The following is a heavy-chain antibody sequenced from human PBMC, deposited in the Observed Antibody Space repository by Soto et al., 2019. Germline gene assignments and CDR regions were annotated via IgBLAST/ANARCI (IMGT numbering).Heavy chain of an antibody. Sequence: GGSLRLSCAASGFTFDDYTMHWVRQVPGKGLEWVSLISWDGGSTYYADSVKGRFTISRDNSKNSLYLQMNSLRTEDTALYYCAKGPRGYCSSTSCYLAYFDDWGQGTLVTVSS. J-gene: IGHJ4*02. D-gene: IGHD2-2*01. CDR2: ISWDGGST. CDR3: AKGPRGYCSSTSCYLAYFDD. CDR1: GFTFDDYT. V-gene: IGHV3-43*01.